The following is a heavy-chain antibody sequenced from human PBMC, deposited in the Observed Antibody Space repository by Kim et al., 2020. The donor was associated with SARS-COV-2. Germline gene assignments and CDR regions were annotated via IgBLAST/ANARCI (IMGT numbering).Heavy chain of an antibody. CDR1: GGSISSSNW. CDR3: ARGFRSSWYPLPYFDY. CDR2: IYHSGST. Sequence: SETLSLTCAVSGGSISSSNWWSWVRQPPGKGLEWIGEIYHSGSTNYNPSLKSRVTISVDKSKNQFSLKLSSVTAADTAVYYCARGFRSSWYPLPYFDYWGQGTLVTVSS. D-gene: IGHD6-13*01. J-gene: IGHJ4*02. V-gene: IGHV4-4*02.